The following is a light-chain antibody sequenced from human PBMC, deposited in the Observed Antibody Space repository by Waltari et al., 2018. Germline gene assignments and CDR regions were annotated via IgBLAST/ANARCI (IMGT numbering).Light chain of an antibody. CDR1: SSDIGRYNF. CDR2: DFF. V-gene: IGLV2-14*03. Sequence: QSALTQPASVSGSPGQSITISCTGSSSDIGRYNFVSWYQQHPGKAPKLILFDFFNRPSGVSNRFSGSKSGNTASLTISGLQPEDETDYYCSSHTTSNTLIFGGGTRVTVL. J-gene: IGLJ2*01. CDR3: SSHTTSNTLI.